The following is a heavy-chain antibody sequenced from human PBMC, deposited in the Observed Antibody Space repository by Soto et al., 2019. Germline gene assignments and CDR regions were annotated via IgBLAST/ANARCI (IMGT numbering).Heavy chain of an antibody. J-gene: IGHJ4*02. V-gene: IGHV3-64*02. CDR1: GFTFSTYA. CDR3: ARDGAISTFDY. D-gene: IGHD3-16*01. Sequence: GGSLRLSCAASGFTFSTYAMHWVRQAPGKGLEYVSAVTGDGGRTYYADSVKGRFTISRDNSKNTLYLQMGSLRAEDMAVYYCARDGAISTFDYWGQGTLVTVSS. CDR2: VTGDGGRT.